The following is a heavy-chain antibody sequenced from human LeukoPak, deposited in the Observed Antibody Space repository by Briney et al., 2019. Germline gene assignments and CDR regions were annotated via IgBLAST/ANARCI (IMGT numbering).Heavy chain of an antibody. CDR3: AKDPHAWQWHEKPIDY. Sequence: PGGSLRLSCAASGFTFSSYAMSWVRQAPGKGLEWVSAISGSGGSTYYADSVKGRFTISRDNSKNTLYLQMNSLRAEDTAVYYCAKDPHAWQWHEKPIDYWGQGTLVTVSS. V-gene: IGHV3-23*01. J-gene: IGHJ4*02. D-gene: IGHD6-19*01. CDR1: GFTFSSYA. CDR2: ISGSGGST.